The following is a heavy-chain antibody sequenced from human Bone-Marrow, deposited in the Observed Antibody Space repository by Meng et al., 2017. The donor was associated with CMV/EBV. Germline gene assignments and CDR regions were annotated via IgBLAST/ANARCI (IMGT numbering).Heavy chain of an antibody. CDR3: ARVGLRYYFAY. J-gene: IGHJ4*02. V-gene: IGHV3-30*02. D-gene: IGHD3-16*01. Sequence: GESLKISCAASGFTFDYYGMHWVRQTPGTGLEWVAFIRHDGSGKYYGDSVKGRFIISRDNSKNSLYLQMNSLRAEDTAVYYCARVGLRYYFAYWGQGTLVTVSS. CDR2: IRHDGSGK. CDR1: GFTFDYYG.